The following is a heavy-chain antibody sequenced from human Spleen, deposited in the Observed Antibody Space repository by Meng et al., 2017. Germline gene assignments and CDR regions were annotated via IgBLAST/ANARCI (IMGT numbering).Heavy chain of an antibody. CDR2: ISQGSGRT. V-gene: IGHV4-4*02. Sequence: QVQLQESGPGLCKPSGTLSLTCAVSGDSISSRDWWSWVRQPPGKGLEWIGEISQGSGRTNYNPSLKSRVTISLDKSKNQFSLNVNSVTAADTAVYYCVRNEGYSFGAWGQGTLVTVSS. D-gene: IGHD2-21*01. CDR1: GDSISSRDW. J-gene: IGHJ5*02. CDR3: VRNEGYSFGA.